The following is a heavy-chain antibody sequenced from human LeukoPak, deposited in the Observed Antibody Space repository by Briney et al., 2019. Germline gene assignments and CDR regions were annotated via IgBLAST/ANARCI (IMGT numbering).Heavy chain of an antibody. J-gene: IGHJ4*02. CDR3: ARGRPYGGGFHLDF. CDR1: GGSSSSDSYY. Sequence: PSETLSLTCTISGGSSSSDSYYGGWVRQPPGKGLEWIGNIYYTGSTYYNPSLKSRVTMSVDTFKNQFFLKLSSMTAADTAVYYCARGRPYGGGFHLDFWGQGTLVTVSS. V-gene: IGHV4-39*01. CDR2: IYYTGST. D-gene: IGHD4/OR15-4a*01.